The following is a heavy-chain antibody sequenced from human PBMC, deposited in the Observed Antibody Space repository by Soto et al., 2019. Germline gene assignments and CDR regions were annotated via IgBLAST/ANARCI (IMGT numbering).Heavy chain of an antibody. V-gene: IGHV1-8*01. D-gene: IGHD4-4*01. Sequence: ASVNVSCKASGYTFTSYDINWVRQATGQGLEWMGWMNPNSGNTGYAQKFQGRVTMTRNTSISTAYMELSSLRSEDTAVYYCARVPPTVTTVRYNCFDPWGQGTLVTVSS. CDR3: ARVPPTVTTVRYNCFDP. CDR2: MNPNSGNT. CDR1: GYTFTSYD. J-gene: IGHJ5*02.